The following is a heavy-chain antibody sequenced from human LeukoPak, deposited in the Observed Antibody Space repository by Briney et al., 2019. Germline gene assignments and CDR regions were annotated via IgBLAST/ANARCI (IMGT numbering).Heavy chain of an antibody. V-gene: IGHV5-51*01. CDR3: ARQSLQYSYGQTGPDY. CDR2: IYPGDSDT. D-gene: IGHD5-18*01. J-gene: IGHJ4*02. Sequence: GESLKISCKGCGYSFTSYWIGWVRQMPGKGLEWMGIIYPGDSDTRYSPSFQGQVTISADKSISTAYLQWSSLKASDTAMYYCARQSLQYSYGQTGPDYGGQGTLVTVSS. CDR1: GYSFTSYW.